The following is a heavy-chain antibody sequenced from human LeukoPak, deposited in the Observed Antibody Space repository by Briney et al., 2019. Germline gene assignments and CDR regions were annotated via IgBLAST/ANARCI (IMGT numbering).Heavy chain of an antibody. CDR1: GGTFSSYA. Sequence: GASVNVSCKASGGTFSSYAISWVRQAPGQGLEWMGGIIPIFGTANYAQKFQGRVTITADESTSTAYMELSSLRSEDTAVYYCARDWVYGEIDYWGQGTLVTVPS. CDR3: ARDWVYGEIDY. CDR2: IIPIFGTA. V-gene: IGHV1-69*13. J-gene: IGHJ4*02. D-gene: IGHD4-17*01.